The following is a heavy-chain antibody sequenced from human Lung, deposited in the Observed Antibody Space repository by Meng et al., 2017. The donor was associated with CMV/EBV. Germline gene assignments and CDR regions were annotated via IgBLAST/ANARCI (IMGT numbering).Heavy chain of an antibody. CDR1: GFTFSTYS. Sequence: GESLKISCAASGFTFSTYSMNWVRQAPGKGLEWVSNISFSSTTIEYSDSVKGSFTIYRDNAKNALYLQMNSLRGEDTAVYYCARDRVSATSSSDHFDCWGQGTLVTVSS. CDR3: ARDRVSATSSSDHFDC. CDR2: ISFSSTTI. J-gene: IGHJ4*01. D-gene: IGHD2-21*01. V-gene: IGHV3-48*04.